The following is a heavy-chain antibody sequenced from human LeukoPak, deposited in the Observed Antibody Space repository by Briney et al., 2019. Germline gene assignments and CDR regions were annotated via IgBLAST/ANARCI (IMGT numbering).Heavy chain of an antibody. CDR2: ISSTSAYI. Sequence: ETLSLTCTVSGGSISSYYWSWIRQPPGKGLEWVSSISSTSAYIHYADSVKGRFTISRDNTDNVVYLQMNSLGAEDTAVYYCARVAVAGPTGWFDPWGQGTLVTVSS. D-gene: IGHD6-19*01. J-gene: IGHJ5*02. V-gene: IGHV3-21*01. CDR1: GGSISSYY. CDR3: ARVAVAGPTGWFDP.